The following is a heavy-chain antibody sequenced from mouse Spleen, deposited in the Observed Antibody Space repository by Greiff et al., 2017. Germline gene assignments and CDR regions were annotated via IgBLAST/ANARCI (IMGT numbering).Heavy chain of an antibody. Sequence: VKLQQSGAELVRPGTSVKVSCKASGYAFTNYLIEWVKQRPGQGLEWIGVINPGSGGTNYNEKFKGKATLTADKSSSTAYMQLSSLTSDDSAVYFCAREDYYGSSYGYFDVWGAGTTVTVSS. CDR2: INPGSGGT. V-gene: IGHV1-54*01. J-gene: IGHJ1*01. CDR1: GYAFTNYL. D-gene: IGHD1-1*01. CDR3: AREDYYGSSYGYFDV.